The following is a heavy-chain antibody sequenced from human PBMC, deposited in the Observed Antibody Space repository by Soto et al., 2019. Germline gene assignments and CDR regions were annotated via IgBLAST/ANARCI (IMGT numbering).Heavy chain of an antibody. CDR3: ARGGGGSVLRYFDWLLYRFDY. V-gene: IGHV1-2*04. CDR2: INPNSGGT. J-gene: IGHJ4*02. CDR1: GYTFTGYY. D-gene: IGHD3-9*01. Sequence: GPSVKVSCKASGYTFTGYYMHWVRQAPGQGLGWMGWINPNSGGTNYAQKFQGWVTMTRDTSISTAYMELSRLRSDDTAVYYCARGGGGSVLRYFDWLLYRFDYWGQGTLVTVSS.